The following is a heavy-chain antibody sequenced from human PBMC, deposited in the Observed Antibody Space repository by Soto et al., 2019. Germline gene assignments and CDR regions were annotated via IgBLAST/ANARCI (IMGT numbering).Heavy chain of an antibody. CDR1: GFTFTKYY. CDR2: IVVGSGNT. V-gene: IGHV1-58*02. J-gene: IGHJ4*02. CDR3: AAVFSGSQPFDY. D-gene: IGHD6-19*01. Sequence: SVKVSCKASGFTFTKYYMQWVRQARGQRLEWIGWIVVGSGNTNYAQKFQERVTITRDMSTSTAYMELSSLRSEDTAVYYCAAVFSGSQPFDYWGQGTLVTVSS.